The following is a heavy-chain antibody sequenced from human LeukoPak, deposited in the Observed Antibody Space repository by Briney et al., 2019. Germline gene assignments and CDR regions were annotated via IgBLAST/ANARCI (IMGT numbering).Heavy chain of an antibody. J-gene: IGHJ6*03. CDR3: AKYRGDFWSGHYYYHMDV. D-gene: IGHD3-3*01. Sequence: PGGSLRLSCAASGFTFSSYAMSWVRQAPGKGLEWVSVISGSGHSTDYADSVKGRFTTTRDNSKHTVYLQMKSLRVEDTAVYYCAKYRGDFWSGHYYYHMDVWGKGTTVTVSS. CDR1: GFTFSSYA. CDR2: ISGSGHST. V-gene: IGHV3-23*01.